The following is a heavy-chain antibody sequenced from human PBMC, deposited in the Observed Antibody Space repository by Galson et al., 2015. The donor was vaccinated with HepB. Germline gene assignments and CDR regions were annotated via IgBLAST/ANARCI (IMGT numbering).Heavy chain of an antibody. J-gene: IGHJ4*02. CDR2: IRQDGSEK. V-gene: IGHV3-7*01. CDR3: ARPVYDSSGYYPHYFFDY. CDR1: GFTFNTYW. D-gene: IGHD3-22*01. Sequence: SLRLSCAASGFTFNTYWMNWVRQAPGKGLEWVANIRQDGSEKNYVDSVKGRFTISRDNAKNSMYLQMNSLRAEDTAVYYCARPVYDSSGYYPHYFFDYWGQGTLVTFSS.